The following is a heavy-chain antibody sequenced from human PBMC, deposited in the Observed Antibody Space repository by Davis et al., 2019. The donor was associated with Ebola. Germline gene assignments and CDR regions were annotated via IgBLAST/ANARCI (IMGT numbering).Heavy chain of an antibody. Sequence: PGGSLRLSCAASGFTFSSYAMHWVRQAPGKGLEWVAVISYDGSNKYYADSVKGRFTISRDNSKNTLYLQMNSLRAEDTAVYYCAREATEVGTAMLYDYWGQGTLVTVSS. CDR1: GFTFSSYA. CDR2: ISYDGSNK. V-gene: IGHV3-30-3*01. J-gene: IGHJ4*02. D-gene: IGHD5-18*01. CDR3: AREATEVGTAMLYDY.